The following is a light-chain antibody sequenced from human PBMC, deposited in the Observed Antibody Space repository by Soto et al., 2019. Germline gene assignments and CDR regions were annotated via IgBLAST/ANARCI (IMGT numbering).Light chain of an antibody. CDR3: QQYYSTPPVT. CDR2: WAS. CDR1: QSVLYSSNNKNY. V-gene: IGKV4-1*01. Sequence: DIVMTQSPDSLAVSLGERATINCKSSQSVLYSSNNKNYLAWYQQKPGQPPELLIYWASTRDSGVPDRFSGSGSGTDFTLTISSLQAEDVAVYCWQQYYSTPPVTFGQGTKVEIK. J-gene: IGKJ1*01.